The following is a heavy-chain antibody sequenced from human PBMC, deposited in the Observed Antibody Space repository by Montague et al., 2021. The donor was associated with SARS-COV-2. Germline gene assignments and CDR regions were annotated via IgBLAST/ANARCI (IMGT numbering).Heavy chain of an antibody. V-gene: IGHV3-7*05. CDR2: IKQDGSEK. CDR1: GFTFSTFW. CDR3: ARGYDSSGYQY. J-gene: IGHJ4*02. Sequence: SLRLSCAASGFTFSTFWMTWVRQVPGKGLEWVANIKQDGSEKYYVDSVKGRFTISRDNAKNSLYLQLGSLRAEDTAVYYCARGYDSSGYQYWGQGTLVTVSS. D-gene: IGHD3-22*01.